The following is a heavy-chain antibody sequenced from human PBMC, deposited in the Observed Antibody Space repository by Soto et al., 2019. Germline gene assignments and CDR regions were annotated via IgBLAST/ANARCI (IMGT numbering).Heavy chain of an antibody. D-gene: IGHD2-15*01. J-gene: IGHJ5*02. Sequence: GASVKVSCKASGYTFTSFGISWGGQAPGQGLEWMGWISAYNGNTNYAQKLQGRVTMTTDTSTSTAYMELRSLRSDDTAVYYCAVCSGGSCYFNWFDPWGQGTLVTVSS. V-gene: IGHV1-18*01. CDR3: AVCSGGSCYFNWFDP. CDR1: GYTFTSFG. CDR2: ISAYNGNT.